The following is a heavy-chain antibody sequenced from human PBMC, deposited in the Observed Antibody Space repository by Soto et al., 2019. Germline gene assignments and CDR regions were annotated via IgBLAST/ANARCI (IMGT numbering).Heavy chain of an antibody. CDR3: TTTERPIARPFDY. V-gene: IGHV3-15*01. CDR2: IKSKTDGGTT. D-gene: IGHD3-22*01. Sequence: EVQLVESGGGLVKPGGSLRLSCAASGFTFSNAWMSWVRQAPGKGLEWVGRIKSKTDGGTTDYAAPVKGRFTISREDSKNTLYLKMNSLKTEDTAVYYCTTTERPIARPFDYWGQGTLVTVSS. J-gene: IGHJ4*02. CDR1: GFTFSNAW.